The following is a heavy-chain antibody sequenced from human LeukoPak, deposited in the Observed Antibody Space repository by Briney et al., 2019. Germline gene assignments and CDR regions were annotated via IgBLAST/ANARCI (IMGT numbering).Heavy chain of an antibody. Sequence: SETLSLTCAVYGGSFSGYYWSWIRQPPGKGLEWIGSIYHSGSTYYNPSLKSRVTISVDTSKNQFSLKLSSVTAADTAVYYCARGRMVRGVIPNYYMDVWGKGTTVTVSS. CDR3: ARGRMVRGVIPNYYMDV. CDR1: GGSFSGYY. D-gene: IGHD3-10*01. CDR2: IYHSGST. V-gene: IGHV4-34*01. J-gene: IGHJ6*03.